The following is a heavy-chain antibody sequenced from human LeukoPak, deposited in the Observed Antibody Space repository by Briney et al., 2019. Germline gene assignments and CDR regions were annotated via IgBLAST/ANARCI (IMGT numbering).Heavy chain of an antibody. Sequence: ASVKVSCKTSGYNFASYTMHWLRQAPGQSPEWMGSINGNNGNTKYSEKFQGRVTFTRDTSASSAYMELSRLRSEVTAVYYCARASSGTYHYWGQGTLVSVSS. V-gene: IGHV1-3*01. D-gene: IGHD3-10*01. CDR3: ARASSGTYHY. CDR1: GYNFASYT. CDR2: INGNNGNT. J-gene: IGHJ4*02.